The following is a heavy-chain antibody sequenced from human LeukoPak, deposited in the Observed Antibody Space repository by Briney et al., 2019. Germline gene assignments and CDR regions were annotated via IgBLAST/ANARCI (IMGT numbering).Heavy chain of an antibody. V-gene: IGHV1-2*02. D-gene: IGHD2-2*01. CDR1: GGTFSSYA. Sequence: ASLKVSCKASGGTFSSYAISWVRQAPGQGLEWMGWINPNSGGTNYAQRFQGRVTMTRDTSISTAYMELSRLRSDDTAVYYCARPTAYCTITTCHSRALLFWGQGTLVTVSS. CDR3: ARPTAYCTITTCHSRALLF. J-gene: IGHJ4*02. CDR2: INPNSGGT.